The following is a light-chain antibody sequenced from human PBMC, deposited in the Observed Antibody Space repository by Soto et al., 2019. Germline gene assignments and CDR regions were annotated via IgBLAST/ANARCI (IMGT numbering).Light chain of an antibody. CDR2: EVS. CDR1: SSDVGAYNY. CDR3: SSYAGNNNLL. Sequence: QSALTQPPSASGSPGQSVTISCTGTSSDVGAYNYVSWYQQHPGKAPKLMIYEVSYRPSGVPDRFSGSKSGNTASLTVSGLQAEDEADYYCSSYAGNNNLLFGGGTKLTVL. J-gene: IGLJ3*02. V-gene: IGLV2-8*01.